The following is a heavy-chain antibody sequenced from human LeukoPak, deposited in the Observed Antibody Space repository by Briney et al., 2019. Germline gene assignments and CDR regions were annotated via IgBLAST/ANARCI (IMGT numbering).Heavy chain of an antibody. D-gene: IGHD2-15*01. V-gene: IGHV4-39*01. CDR1: GGSISISTYY. CDR3: ARMCGSCPDAFDI. CDR2: IYYSGST. Sequence: PSETLSLTCTASGGSISISTYYWGWIRQPPGKGLEWIGSIYYSGSTYYNPSLKSRVTISVDTSKNQFSLKLSSVTAADTAVYYCARMCGSCPDAFDIWGQGTMVTVSS. J-gene: IGHJ3*02.